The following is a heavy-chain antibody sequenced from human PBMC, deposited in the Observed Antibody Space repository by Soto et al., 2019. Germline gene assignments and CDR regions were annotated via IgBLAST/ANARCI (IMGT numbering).Heavy chain of an antibody. J-gene: IGHJ4*02. CDR1: GFTFSSYD. Sequence: GGSLRLSCAASGFTFSSYDMSWVRQAPGKGLEWVSAISGSGGSTYYADSVKGRFTISRDNSKNTLYLQMNSLRAEDTAVYYCASTMIVVVTPYYFDYWGQGTLVTVSS. CDR2: ISGSGGST. V-gene: IGHV3-23*01. CDR3: ASTMIVVVTPYYFDY. D-gene: IGHD3-22*01.